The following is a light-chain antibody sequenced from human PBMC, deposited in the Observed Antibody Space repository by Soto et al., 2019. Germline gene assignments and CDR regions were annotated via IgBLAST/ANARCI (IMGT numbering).Light chain of an antibody. V-gene: IGLV2-23*01. CDR3: CSYAGSSTSWV. J-gene: IGLJ3*02. Sequence: QSVLTQPASVSGSPGQSITISCTGTSSDVGSYNVVSWYQQYPGKAPKLMIYEGSKRPSGVSNRFSGSKSGNTASLTISGLQAEDEADYYCCSYAGSSTSWVFGGGTQLTVL. CDR1: SSDVGSYNV. CDR2: EGS.